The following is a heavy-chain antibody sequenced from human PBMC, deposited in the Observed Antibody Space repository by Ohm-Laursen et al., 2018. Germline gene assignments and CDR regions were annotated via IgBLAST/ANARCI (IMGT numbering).Heavy chain of an antibody. CDR1: GYTFTNYY. V-gene: IGHV1-46*01. CDR2: INRRDGST. J-gene: IGHJ4*02. CDR3: AILSRVGTFDY. D-gene: IGHD1-26*01. Sequence: SVKVSCKASGYTFTNYYMHWVRQAPGQGLEWMGIINRRDGSTSYAQRFQGRVTMTRDTSTSTFYMELNSLISEDTAVFYCAILSRVGTFDYWGQGTLVTVSS.